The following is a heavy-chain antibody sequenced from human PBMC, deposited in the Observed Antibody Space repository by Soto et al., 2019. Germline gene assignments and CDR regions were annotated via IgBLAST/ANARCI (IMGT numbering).Heavy chain of an antibody. J-gene: IGHJ4*02. Sequence: ASVKVSCKASGYTFTSYDINWARQATGQGLEWMGWMNPNSGNTGYAQKFQGRVTMTRNTSISTAYMELSSLRSEGTAVYYCARGLVIAAAGTGDFDYWGQGTLVTVSS. V-gene: IGHV1-8*01. CDR1: GYTFTSYD. CDR3: ARGLVIAAAGTGDFDY. D-gene: IGHD6-13*01. CDR2: MNPNSGNT.